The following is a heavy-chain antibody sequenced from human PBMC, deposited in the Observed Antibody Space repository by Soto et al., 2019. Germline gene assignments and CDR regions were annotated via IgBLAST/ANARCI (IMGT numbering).Heavy chain of an antibody. CDR2: IYYSGST. CDR3: ARDLANIKPYYFDY. CDR1: GGSISSYY. D-gene: IGHD1-26*01. J-gene: IGHJ4*02. V-gene: IGHV4-59*01. Sequence: SETLSLTCTVSGGSISSYYWSWIRQPPGKGLEWIGYIYYSGSTNYSPSLKSRVTISVDTSKNQFSLKLISVTAADTAVYYCARDLANIKPYYFDYWGQGTLVTVSS.